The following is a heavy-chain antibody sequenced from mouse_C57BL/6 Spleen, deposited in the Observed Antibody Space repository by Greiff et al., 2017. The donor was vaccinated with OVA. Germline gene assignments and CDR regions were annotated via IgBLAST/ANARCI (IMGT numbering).Heavy chain of an antibody. D-gene: IGHD1-1*01. CDR3: TRVDYGSSYYAMDY. V-gene: IGHV5-9-1*02. Sequence: EVKLMESGEGLVKPGGSLKLSCAASGFTFSSYAMSWVRQTPEKRLEWVAYISSGGDYIYYADTVKGRFTISRDNARNTLYLQMSSLKSEDTAMYYCTRVDYGSSYYAMDYWGQGTSVTVSS. J-gene: IGHJ4*01. CDR2: ISSGGDYI. CDR1: GFTFSSYA.